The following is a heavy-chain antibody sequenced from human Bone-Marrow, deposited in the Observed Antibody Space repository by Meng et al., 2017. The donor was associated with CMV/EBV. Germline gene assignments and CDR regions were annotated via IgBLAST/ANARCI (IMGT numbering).Heavy chain of an antibody. CDR2: IKSKSHGGTT. J-gene: IGHJ4*02. CDR3: TTDPLKVD. V-gene: IGHV3-15*01. Sequence: SCAAGGVRVSHVWMNGGRRAPGKGVEWVGCIKSKSHGGTTHYAAPVKDRVTISRDDTINMLYLKMNSLKIEDTGVYFCTTDPLKVDWGQGTLVTVSS. CDR1: GVRVSHVW.